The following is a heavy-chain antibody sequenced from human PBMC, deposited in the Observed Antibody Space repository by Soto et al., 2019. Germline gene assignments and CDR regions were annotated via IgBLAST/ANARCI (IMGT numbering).Heavy chain of an antibody. V-gene: IGHV1-69*01. J-gene: IGHJ6*02. CDR2: IIPIFGTA. CDR3: AREGLDTAMVTDYYYYGMDV. D-gene: IGHD5-18*01. CDR1: GGTFSSYA. Sequence: QVQLVQSGAEVKKPGSSVKVSCKASGGTFSSYAISWVRQAPGQGLEWMGGIIPIFGTANYAQKFQGRVTINAEESTSTAYMELSSLRSEDTAVYYCAREGLDTAMVTDYYYYGMDVWGQGTTVTVSS.